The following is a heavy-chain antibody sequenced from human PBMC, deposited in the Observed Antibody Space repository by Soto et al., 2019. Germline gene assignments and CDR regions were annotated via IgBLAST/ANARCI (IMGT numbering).Heavy chain of an antibody. D-gene: IGHD3-3*01. CDR2: IYYSGST. V-gene: IGHV4-61*01. J-gene: IGHJ6*01. CDR1: GGSVSSGSYY. Sequence: SETLSLTCTVSGGSVSSGSYYWSWIRQPPGKGLEWIGYIYYSGSTNYNPSLKSRVTISVDTSKNQFSLKLSSVTAADTAVYYCARSRSITIFGVVTPRGYYYGMDVWGQGTTVTVSS. CDR3: ARSRSITIFGVVTPRGYYYGMDV.